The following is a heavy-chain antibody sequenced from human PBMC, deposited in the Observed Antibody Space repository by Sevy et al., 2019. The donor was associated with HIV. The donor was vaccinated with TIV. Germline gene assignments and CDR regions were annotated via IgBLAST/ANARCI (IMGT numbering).Heavy chain of an antibody. CDR3: ARDIFGFTGYP. D-gene: IGHD3-3*01. J-gene: IGHJ5*02. CDR2: ISSSSSYI. Sequence: GGSLRLSCAASGFTFSSYSMNWVRQAPGKGLEWVSSISSSSSYIYYADSVKSRFTISRDNAKNSLYLQMNSLRAEDTAVYYCARDIFGFTGYPWGQGTLVTVSS. V-gene: IGHV3-21*01. CDR1: GFTFSSYS.